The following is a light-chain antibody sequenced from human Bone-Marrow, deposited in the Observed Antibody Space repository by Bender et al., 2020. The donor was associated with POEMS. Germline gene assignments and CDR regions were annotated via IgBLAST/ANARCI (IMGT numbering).Light chain of an antibody. CDR3: VAWDGSLNGWV. CDR2: DVS. V-gene: IGLV2-11*01. Sequence: QSALTQPRSVSGSPGQSVTISCAGSFSDVGNYNYVSWYQQHTGEAPKLIIYDVSERPSGVPDRFSGSKSGTSASLAITGRQSDDEAIYFCVAWDGSLNGWVFGGGTKLTVL. J-gene: IGLJ3*02. CDR1: FSDVGNYNY.